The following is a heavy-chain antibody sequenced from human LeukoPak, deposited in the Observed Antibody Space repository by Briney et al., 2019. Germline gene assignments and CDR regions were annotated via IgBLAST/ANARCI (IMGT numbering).Heavy chain of an antibody. J-gene: IGHJ3*02. D-gene: IGHD3-10*01. Sequence: GESLKISCKGSGYSFTSNWIGWVRQMPGKGLEWMGIVYPVDSDARYSPSFQGQVTISADKSISTAYLQWSSLKASDTAMYYRARLISGNWGDGFDIWGQGTMVTVSS. CDR2: VYPVDSDA. CDR1: GYSFTSNW. CDR3: ARLISGNWGDGFDI. V-gene: IGHV5-51*01.